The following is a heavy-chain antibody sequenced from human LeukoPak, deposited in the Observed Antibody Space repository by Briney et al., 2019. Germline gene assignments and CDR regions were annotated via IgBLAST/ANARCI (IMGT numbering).Heavy chain of an antibody. J-gene: IGHJ4*02. CDR3: AKDLSSGWYIFDY. Sequence: GGSLRLSCAASGFTFSSYAMSWVRQAPGKGLEWVSGISDSGGSTYYADSVKGRFTISRDNSKNTLYLQMNSLRAEDTAVYYCAKDLSSGWYIFDYRGQGTLVTVSS. V-gene: IGHV3-23*01. CDR1: GFTFSSYA. D-gene: IGHD6-19*01. CDR2: ISDSGGST.